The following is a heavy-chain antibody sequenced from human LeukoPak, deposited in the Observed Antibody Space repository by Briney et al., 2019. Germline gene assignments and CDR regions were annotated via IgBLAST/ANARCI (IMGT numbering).Heavy chain of an antibody. CDR3: AREPHSSDYYYSFDY. V-gene: IGHV3-30*04. J-gene: IGHJ4*02. Sequence: PGRSLRLSCAASGFTFRSYAMHWVRQAPGKGLEWVAVISYDGSNKYNADSVKGRFTISRDNSKNTLSLQMNSLRTEDTALYYCAREPHSSDYYYSFDYWGQGTLVTVSS. CDR1: GFTFRSYA. D-gene: IGHD3-22*01. CDR2: ISYDGSNK.